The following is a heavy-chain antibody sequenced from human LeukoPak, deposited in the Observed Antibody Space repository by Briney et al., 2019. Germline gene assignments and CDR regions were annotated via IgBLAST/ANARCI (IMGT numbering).Heavy chain of an antibody. CDR1: GYTFSSYG. D-gene: IGHD6-6*01. CDR2: ISAYNGNT. V-gene: IGHV1-18*01. Sequence: GSVKVSCKGSGYTFSSYGISWGGQGPGQGVEWMGRISAYNGNTNYAQKFQGRVTMTTDTSTTTAYMELRSLRSDDTAVYYCARDRVTYSTSSGVDYWGQGTLVTVSS. J-gene: IGHJ4*02. CDR3: ARDRVTYSTSSGVDY.